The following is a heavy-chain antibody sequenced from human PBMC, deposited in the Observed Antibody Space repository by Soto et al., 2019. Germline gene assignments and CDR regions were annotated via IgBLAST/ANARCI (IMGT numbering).Heavy chain of an antibody. J-gene: IGHJ4*02. V-gene: IGHV4-59*08. Sequence: PSKTLSRTCTVSGASLSSNNWSWFRQPPGKGLEWIAYIRYGGTTNYNPSLGSRLTISLDTSKNQFSLKVSSVTAADTAVYYCAKHYDSGSYPLDYWGPGTLFTVSS. CDR3: AKHYDSGSYPLDY. D-gene: IGHD3-10*01. CDR1: GASLSSNN. CDR2: IRYGGTT.